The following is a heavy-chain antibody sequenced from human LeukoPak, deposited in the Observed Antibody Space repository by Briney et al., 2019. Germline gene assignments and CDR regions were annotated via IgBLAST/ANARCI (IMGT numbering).Heavy chain of an antibody. CDR3: ARNPYSSSSTDWFDP. CDR1: GYTFTSYG. D-gene: IGHD6-6*01. J-gene: IGHJ5*02. V-gene: IGHV1-18*01. CDR2: ISAYNGNT. Sequence: GASVKVSCKASGYTFTSYGISWVRQAPGQGLEWMGWISAYNGNTNYAQKLQGRVTMTTDTSTSTAYMELRSLRSDDTAVYYCARNPYSSSSTDWFDPWGQGTLVTVSS.